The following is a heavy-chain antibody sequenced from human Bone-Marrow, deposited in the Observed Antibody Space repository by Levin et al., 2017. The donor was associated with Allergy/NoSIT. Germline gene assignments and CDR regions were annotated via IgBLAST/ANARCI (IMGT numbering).Heavy chain of an antibody. CDR3: ATDEEGPGRPLQGPFDY. V-gene: IGHV1-69*04. D-gene: IGHD6-6*01. J-gene: IGHJ4*02. Sequence: KISCKASGGTFSRSTISWVRQAPGQGLEWMGRIIPILDIATYAQKFQGRLTISADKSTNTAYMELTNLSDEDTAVYFCATDEEGPGRPLQGPFDYWGQGTLVTVSS. CDR2: IIPILDIA. CDR1: GGTFSRST.